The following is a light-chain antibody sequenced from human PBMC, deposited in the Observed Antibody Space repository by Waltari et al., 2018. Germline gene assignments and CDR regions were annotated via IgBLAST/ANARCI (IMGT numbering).Light chain of an antibody. CDR2: DVS. CDR3: CSYAGNYVWV. Sequence: QSALTQPAAVSGSPGQSVTISCIGASSDIGRYDIVSWYQQHPGNAPKLVISDVSKRPSGVSDRLSGSKSGDTVFLTISGLQFEDEADYYCCSYAGNYVWVFGGGTRLTVL. J-gene: IGLJ3*02. V-gene: IGLV2-23*02. CDR1: SSDIGRYDI.